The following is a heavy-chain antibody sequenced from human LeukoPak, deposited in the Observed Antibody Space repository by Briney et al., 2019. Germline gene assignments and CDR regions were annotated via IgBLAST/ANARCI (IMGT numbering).Heavy chain of an antibody. CDR2: ISGSGGST. D-gene: IGHD5-24*01. Sequence: QSGGSLRLSCAASGFTFSSYAMSWVRQAPGKGLEWVSAISGSGGSTYYADSVKGRFTISRDNAKNSLYLQMNSLRAEDTAIYYCTRVGYIDEGIDYWGQGTLVTVS. V-gene: IGHV3-23*01. J-gene: IGHJ4*02. CDR3: TRVGYIDEGIDY. CDR1: GFTFSSYA.